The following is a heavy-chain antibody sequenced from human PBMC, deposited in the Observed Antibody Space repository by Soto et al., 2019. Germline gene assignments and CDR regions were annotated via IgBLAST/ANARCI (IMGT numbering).Heavy chain of an antibody. Sequence: GGSLRLSCAASGFTFSSYGMHWVRQAPGKGLEWVAVIWYDGSNKYYADSVKGRFTISRDNSKNTLYLQMNSLRAEDTAVYYCAREIVLTYQYYFDYWGQGTLVTVSS. CDR3: AREIVLTYQYYFDY. J-gene: IGHJ4*02. V-gene: IGHV3-33*01. D-gene: IGHD3-9*01. CDR2: IWYDGSNK. CDR1: GFTFSSYG.